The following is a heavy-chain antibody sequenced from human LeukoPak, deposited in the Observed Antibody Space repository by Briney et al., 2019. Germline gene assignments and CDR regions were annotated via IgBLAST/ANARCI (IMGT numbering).Heavy chain of an antibody. Sequence: ASVKVSCKASGYTLTTYAIHWVRQAPGQGLEWMGWINPNSGGTNYAQKFQGRVTMTRDTSISTAYMELSRLRSDDTAVYYCAILGHYYDRRDAFDIWGQGTMVTVSS. CDR1: GYTLTTYA. D-gene: IGHD3-22*01. CDR2: INPNSGGT. CDR3: AILGHYYDRRDAFDI. V-gene: IGHV1-2*02. J-gene: IGHJ3*02.